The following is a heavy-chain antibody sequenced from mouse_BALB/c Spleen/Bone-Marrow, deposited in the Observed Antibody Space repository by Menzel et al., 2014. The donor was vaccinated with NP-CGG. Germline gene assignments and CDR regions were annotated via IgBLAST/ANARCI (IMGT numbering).Heavy chain of an antibody. CDR2: ISYGGGST. V-gene: IGHV5-12*02. CDR1: GFTFSDYY. J-gene: IGHJ3*01. CDR3: ARAYDRYALAWFAY. D-gene: IGHD2-14*01. Sequence: EVKLVESGGGLVQPGGSLKLSCATSGFTFSDYYMYWVRQTPEKRLEWVAYISYGGGSTYYPDTVKGRFTISRDNTKNTLYLQMSRLKSEDPAMYYCARAYDRYALAWFAYWGQGTLVTVSA.